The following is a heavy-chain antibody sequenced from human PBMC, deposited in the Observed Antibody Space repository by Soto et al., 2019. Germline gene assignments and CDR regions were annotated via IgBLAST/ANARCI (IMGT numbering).Heavy chain of an antibody. J-gene: IGHJ4*02. CDR1: GGSISSGGYY. Sequence: SETLSLTCTVSGGSISSGGYYWSWIRQHPGKGLEWIGYIYYSGSTYYNPSLKSRVTISVDTSKNQFSLKLSSVTAADTAVYYCARDVPLNDYGDYGLYYWGQGTLVTVSS. V-gene: IGHV4-31*03. CDR2: IYYSGST. CDR3: ARDVPLNDYGDYGLYY. D-gene: IGHD4-17*01.